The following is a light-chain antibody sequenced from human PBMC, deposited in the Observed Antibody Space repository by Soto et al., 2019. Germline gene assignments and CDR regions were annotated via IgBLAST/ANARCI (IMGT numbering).Light chain of an antibody. CDR1: QSISDT. Sequence: IVMTQSPATLSVSPVGRSTLSCMASQSISDTLAWYQQKPGQAPRLLIYGASRRATGIPARFSGSGSGTEFTLTISSLQSEDFAVYYCQQYNNWPPITFGQGTRLEIK. CDR3: QQYNNWPPIT. CDR2: GAS. J-gene: IGKJ5*01. V-gene: IGKV3-15*01.